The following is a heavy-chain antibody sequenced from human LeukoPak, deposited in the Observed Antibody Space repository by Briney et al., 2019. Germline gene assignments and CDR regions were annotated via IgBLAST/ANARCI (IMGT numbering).Heavy chain of an antibody. V-gene: IGHV1-18*01. Sequence: ASVKVSCKASGYTFTSYGISWVRQAPRQGLEWMGWISAYNGNTNYAQKLQGRVTMTTDTSTSTAYMELRSLRSDDTAVYYCARSGWYFSRGIYYYYGMDVWGQGTTVTVSS. CDR1: GYTFTSYG. CDR3: ARSGWYFSRGIYYYYGMDV. CDR2: ISAYNGNT. D-gene: IGHD6-19*01. J-gene: IGHJ6*02.